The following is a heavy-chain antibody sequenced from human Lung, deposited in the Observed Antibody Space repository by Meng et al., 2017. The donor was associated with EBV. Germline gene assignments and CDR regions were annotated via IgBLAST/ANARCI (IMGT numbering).Heavy chain of an antibody. CDR3: ARETLGYCSSTSCYIGPPDY. J-gene: IGHJ4*02. D-gene: IGHD2-2*01. V-gene: IGHV7-4-1*02. CDR1: GYTFTSYA. Sequence: QVQLVQSGVELKKPGASGNVSVKASGYTFTSYAMNWVRQAPGQGLEWMGWINTNTGNPTYAQGFTGRFVFSLDTSVSTAYLQISSLKAEDTAVYYCARETLGYCSSTSCYIGPPDYWGQGTLAPSPQ. CDR2: INTNTGNP.